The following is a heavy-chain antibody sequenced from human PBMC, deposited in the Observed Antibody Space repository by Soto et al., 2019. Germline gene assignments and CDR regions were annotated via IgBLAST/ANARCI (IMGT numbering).Heavy chain of an antibody. Sequence: GGSLRLSCAASGFNFDDYAVHWVRQIPGKGLEWVSGISWESGSIGYADSVKGRFSISRDNSKNTLYLQMNSLRAEDTAVYYCARDRVESGYPEYFQHWGQGTLVTVSS. CDR2: ISWESGSI. CDR1: GFNFDDYA. D-gene: IGHD3-22*01. CDR3: ARDRVESGYPEYFQH. V-gene: IGHV3-9*01. J-gene: IGHJ1*01.